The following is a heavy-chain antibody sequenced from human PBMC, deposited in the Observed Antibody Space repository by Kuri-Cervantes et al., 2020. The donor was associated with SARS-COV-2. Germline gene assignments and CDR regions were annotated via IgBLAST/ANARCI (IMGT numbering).Heavy chain of an antibody. Sequence: ESLKISCTVSTVSISTYYWSWIRQPPGKGLEWIGYISYSGNTNYNPSLKSRVTISVDTSKNQFSLRLSSVTAADTAVYFCARDWHGMISFGGAIDPNRYYDYGMDVWGQGATVTVSS. CDR2: ISYSGNT. CDR1: TVSISTYY. CDR3: ARDWHGMISFGGAIDPNRYYDYGMDV. D-gene: IGHD3-16*02. V-gene: IGHV4-59*01. J-gene: IGHJ6*02.